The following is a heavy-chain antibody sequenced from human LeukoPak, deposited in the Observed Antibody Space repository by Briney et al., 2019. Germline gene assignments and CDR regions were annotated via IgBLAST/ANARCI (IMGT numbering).Heavy chain of an antibody. D-gene: IGHD2-15*01. CDR1: GFTFSSYS. V-gene: IGHV3-21*01. CDR2: ISSSNNYI. CDR3: ARDFLVVNAFDI. Sequence: GGSLRLSCAASGFTFSSYSMNWVRQAPGKGLEWVSSISSSNNYIYYPDSVKGRFTISRDNAQNSLYLQMDSLRAEDTAVYYCARDFLVVNAFDIWGQGTMVTVSS. J-gene: IGHJ3*02.